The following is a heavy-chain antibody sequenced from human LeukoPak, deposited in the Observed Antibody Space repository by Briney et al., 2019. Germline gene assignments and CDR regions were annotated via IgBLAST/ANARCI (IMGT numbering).Heavy chain of an antibody. V-gene: IGHV3-7*01. Sequence: PGGSLRLSCAASGFTFSSYWMSWVRQAPGKGLEWAANIKQDGSEKYYVDSVKGRFTISRDNAKNSLYLQMNRLRAEDTAVYYCARDTGIWFGEAYFDYWGQGTLVTVSS. J-gene: IGHJ4*02. CDR1: GFTFSSYW. CDR3: ARDTGIWFGEAYFDY. CDR2: IKQDGSEK. D-gene: IGHD3-10*01.